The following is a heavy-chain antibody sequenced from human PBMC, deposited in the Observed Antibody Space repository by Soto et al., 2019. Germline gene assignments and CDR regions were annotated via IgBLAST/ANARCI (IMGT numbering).Heavy chain of an antibody. Sequence: QITLKESGPTLVKPTQTLTLTCTFSGFSLTTDRVGVGWIRQPPGEALEWLAVIYWDDSKTYRPSLESRLTITKYTSTTQVALTMTNMDSLDTATYYCAPAYGGRSLSWGQGTLVTVSS. CDR1: GFSLTTDRVG. V-gene: IGHV2-5*02. CDR2: IYWDDSK. D-gene: IGHD1-26*01. J-gene: IGHJ5*02. CDR3: APAYGGRSLS.